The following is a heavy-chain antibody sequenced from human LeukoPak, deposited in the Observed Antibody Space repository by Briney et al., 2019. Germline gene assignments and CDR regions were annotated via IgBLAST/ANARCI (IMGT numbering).Heavy chain of an antibody. CDR2: ISSSSSTI. D-gene: IGHD3-10*01. J-gene: IGHJ4*02. Sequence: GGSLRLSCAASGFTFSSYSMNWVRQAPGKGLEWVSYISSSSSTIYYADSVKGRFTISRDNSKNTLYLQMNSLRAEDTAVYYCAKGGGDLGYWGQGTLVTVSS. CDR1: GFTFSSYS. CDR3: AKGGGDLGY. V-gene: IGHV3-48*01.